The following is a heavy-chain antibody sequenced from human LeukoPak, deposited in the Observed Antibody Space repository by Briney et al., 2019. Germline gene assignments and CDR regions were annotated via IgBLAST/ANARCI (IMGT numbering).Heavy chain of an antibody. CDR2: IHISGGT. D-gene: IGHD2/OR15-2a*01. CDR1: GFTVTSTY. Sequence: GGSLRLSCAASGFTVTSTYITWVRQAPGKGLEWVSIIHISGGTYYADSVRGRFTISRDNSKNTVYLQMNSLRADDTAVYYCARAVEYLPLDYWGQGTLVAVSS. J-gene: IGHJ4*02. V-gene: IGHV3-66*01. CDR3: ARAVEYLPLDY.